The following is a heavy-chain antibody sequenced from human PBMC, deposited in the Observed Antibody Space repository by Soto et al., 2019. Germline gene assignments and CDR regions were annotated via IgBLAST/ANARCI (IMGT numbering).Heavy chain of an antibody. CDR3: ARGGVPDIVVVPAAIGWFDP. CDR2: INHSGST. J-gene: IGHJ5*02. CDR1: GGSFSGYY. D-gene: IGHD2-2*02. V-gene: IGHV4-34*01. Sequence: SETLSLTCAVYGGSFSGYYWSWIRQPPGKGLEWIGEINHSGSTNYNPSLKSRVTISVDTSKNQFSLKLSSVTAADTAVYYCARGGVPDIVVVPAAIGWFDPWGQGTLVT.